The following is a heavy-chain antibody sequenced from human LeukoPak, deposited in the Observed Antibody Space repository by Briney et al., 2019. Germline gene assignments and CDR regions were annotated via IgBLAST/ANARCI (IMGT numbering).Heavy chain of an antibody. J-gene: IGHJ6*02. Sequence: PSETLSLTCTVSGGSISSYYWSWIRQPPGKGLEWIGYIYYSGSTNYNPSLKSRVTISVDTSKNQFSLKLSSVTAADTAVYYCARLRGALVDVWGQGTTVTVSS. CDR2: IYYSGST. CDR1: GGSISSYY. V-gene: IGHV4-59*08. CDR3: ARLRGALVDV. D-gene: IGHD1-26*01.